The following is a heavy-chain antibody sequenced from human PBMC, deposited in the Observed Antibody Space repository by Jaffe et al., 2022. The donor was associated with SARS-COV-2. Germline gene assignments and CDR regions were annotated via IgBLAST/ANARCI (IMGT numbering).Heavy chain of an antibody. V-gene: IGHV4-31*11. CDR3: ASSPLEIGAVAGPRAFDY. J-gene: IGHJ4*02. CDR1: GGSISSGGYY. Sequence: QVQLQESGPGLVKPSQTLSLTCAVSGGSISSGGYYWSWIRQHPGKGLEWIGFIDYSGNTYYNPSLKSRVSISVDTSQKQFSLRLSSVTAADTAVYYCASSPLEIGAVAGPRAFDYWGQGTLVTVSS. D-gene: IGHD6-19*01. CDR2: IDYSGNT.